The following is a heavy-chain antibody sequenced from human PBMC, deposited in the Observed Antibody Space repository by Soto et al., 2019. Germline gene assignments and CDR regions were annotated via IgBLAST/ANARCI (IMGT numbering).Heavy chain of an antibody. V-gene: IGHV1-69*06. D-gene: IGHD3-3*01. CDR1: GGTFSSYA. CDR3: ARDRVSDDFWSGYTPYYFDY. Sequence: QVQLVQSGAEVKKPGSSVKVSCKASGGTFSSYAISWVRQAPGQGLEWMGGIIPIFGTANYAQKFQGRVTITADKSTSTAYMELSSLRSEDTAVYYCARDRVSDDFWSGYTPYYFDYWGQGTLVTVS. CDR2: IIPIFGTA. J-gene: IGHJ4*02.